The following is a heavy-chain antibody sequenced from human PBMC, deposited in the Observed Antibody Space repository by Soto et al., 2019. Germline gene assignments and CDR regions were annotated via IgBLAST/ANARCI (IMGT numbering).Heavy chain of an antibody. CDR3: ARGPLDYGANWFDP. CDR1: GYTFTSYD. J-gene: IGHJ5*02. CDR2: MNPNSGNT. Sequence: QVQLVQSGAEVKKPGASVKVSCKASGYTFTSYDINWVRQATGQGLEWMGWMNPNSGNTGYAQKFQGRVTMTRNTSVSTAYMELSSLRSEDTAVYYCARGPLDYGANWFDPWGQGTLVTVSS. V-gene: IGHV1-8*01. D-gene: IGHD4-17*01.